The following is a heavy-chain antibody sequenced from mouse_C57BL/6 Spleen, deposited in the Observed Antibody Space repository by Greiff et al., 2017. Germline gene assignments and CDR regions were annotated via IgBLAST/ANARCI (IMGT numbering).Heavy chain of an antibody. CDR1: GYTFTDYN. CDR2: INPNNGGT. J-gene: IGHJ4*01. CDR3: ARGHYGSRGDAMDY. D-gene: IGHD1-1*01. Sequence: EVKLQESGPELVKPGASVKMSCKASGYTFTDYNMHWVKQSHGKSLEWIGYINPNNGGTSYNQKFKGKATLTVNKSSSTAYMELRSLTSEDSAVYYCARGHYGSRGDAMDYWGQGTSVTVSS. V-gene: IGHV1-22*01.